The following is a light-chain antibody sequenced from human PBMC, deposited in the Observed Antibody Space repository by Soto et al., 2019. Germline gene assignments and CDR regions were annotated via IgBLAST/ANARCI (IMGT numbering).Light chain of an antibody. CDR3: QQSYSTPPT. CDR1: QSISSY. J-gene: IGKJ1*01. CDR2: AAS. V-gene: IGKV1-39*01. Sequence: DIKRTQTPSSLYPSVGDRVTLICGAIQSISSYLNWYQQKPGKAPKLLIYAASSLQSGVPSRFSGSGSGTDFTLTISSLQTEDFATYYCQQSYSTPPTFGQGTKVDIK.